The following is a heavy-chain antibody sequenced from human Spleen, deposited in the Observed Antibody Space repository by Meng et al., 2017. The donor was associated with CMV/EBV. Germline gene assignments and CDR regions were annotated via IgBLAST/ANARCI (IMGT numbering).Heavy chain of an antibody. CDR1: GFTFSSYW. Sequence: GESLKISCAASGFTFSSYWMSWVRQAPGKGLEWVANIKQDGSEKYYVDSVKGRFTISRDNAKNSLYLQMNSLRAEDTAVYYCASGSMIVVVPAASAFDIWGQGTMVTVSS. J-gene: IGHJ3*02. CDR3: ASGSMIVVVPAASAFDI. CDR2: IKQDGSEK. V-gene: IGHV3-7*01. D-gene: IGHD2-2*01.